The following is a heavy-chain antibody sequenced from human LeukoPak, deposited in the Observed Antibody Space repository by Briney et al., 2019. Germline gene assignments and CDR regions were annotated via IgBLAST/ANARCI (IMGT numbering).Heavy chain of an antibody. CDR2: ISPYNGNT. Sequence: ASVKVSCKASGYTFTSYGISWVRQAPGQGLEWMGWISPYNGNTNYAQKLQGRVTMTTDTSTSTAYMELRSLRSDDTAVYYCARGIDYYDSRIKGGFFDYWGQGTLVTVSS. D-gene: IGHD3-22*01. CDR1: GYTFTSYG. V-gene: IGHV1-18*01. J-gene: IGHJ4*02. CDR3: ARGIDYYDSRIKGGFFDY.